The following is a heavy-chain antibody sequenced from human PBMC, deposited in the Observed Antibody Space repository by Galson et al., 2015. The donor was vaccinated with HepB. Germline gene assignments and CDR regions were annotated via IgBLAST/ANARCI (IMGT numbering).Heavy chain of an antibody. CDR2: IYWNDDK. J-gene: IGHJ3*02. V-gene: IGHV2-5*01. Sequence: PALVKPTQTLTLTCTFSGFSLSTSGVGVGWIRQPPGKALEWLALIYWNDDKRYSPSLKSRLTITKDTSKNQVVLTMTNMDPVDTATYYCAPRRTGDRAGAFDIWGQGTMVTVSS. D-gene: IGHD7-27*01. CDR3: APRRTGDRAGAFDI. CDR1: GFSLSTSGVG.